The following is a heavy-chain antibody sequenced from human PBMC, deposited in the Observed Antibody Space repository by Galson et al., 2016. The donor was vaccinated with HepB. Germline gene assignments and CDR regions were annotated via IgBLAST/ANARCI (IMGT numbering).Heavy chain of an antibody. J-gene: IGHJ6*02. CDR2: IIPIFGTA. CDR1: VGSFSNSA. Sequence: SVKVSCKASVGSFSNSAISWVRPAPGQGLEWMGGIIPIFGTANYAHNFQARVPITADESTTTFYIELNTLRSEDTAVYFSANRVDPAAGEVYCYYTMDVWGQGTTVTVSS. CDR3: ANRVDPAAGEVYCYYTMDV. D-gene: IGHD6-25*01. V-gene: IGHV1-69*13.